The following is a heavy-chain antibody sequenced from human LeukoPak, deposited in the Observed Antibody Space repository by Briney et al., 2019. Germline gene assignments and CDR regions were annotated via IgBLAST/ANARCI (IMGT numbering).Heavy chain of an antibody. Sequence: GGSLRLSCVASGFTFSTAWMAWLRQAPGKGLEWVARIKSQNAGGTADYAAPVKGRFTISRDDSKNTLYLQMDSLRAEDTAVYYCAKDATYYYEYSDYWGQGTLVTASS. CDR1: GFTFSTAW. V-gene: IGHV3-15*01. CDR3: AKDATYYYEYSDY. CDR2: IKSQNAGGTA. D-gene: IGHD3-10*01. J-gene: IGHJ4*02.